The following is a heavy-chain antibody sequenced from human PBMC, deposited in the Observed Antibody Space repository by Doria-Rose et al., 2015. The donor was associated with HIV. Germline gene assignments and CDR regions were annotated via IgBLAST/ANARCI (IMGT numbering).Heavy chain of an antibody. CDR3: VKDMAAAGIFWYFDV. D-gene: IGHD6-25*01. V-gene: IGHV3-9*01. Sequence: EVQLVESGGGLAQPGRSLTLSCTASGFTFEHYAMHWVRQVPGKGLEWVSGITWNSDTKGYAESVKGRFSISRDNARNSLYLEMNSLRIEDTAFYFCVKDMAAAGIFWYFDVWGRGTLVSVSS. J-gene: IGHJ2*01. CDR2: ITWNSDTK. CDR1: GFTFEHYA.